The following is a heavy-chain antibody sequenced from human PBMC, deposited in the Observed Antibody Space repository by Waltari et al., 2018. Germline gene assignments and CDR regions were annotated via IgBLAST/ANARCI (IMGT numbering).Heavy chain of an antibody. CDR2: IIPILGIA. CDR3: ASATIFGVVITDY. V-gene: IGHV1-69*02. D-gene: IGHD3-3*01. CDR1: GGTFSSYT. Sequence: QVQLVQSGAEVKKPGSSVKVSCKASGGTFSSYTISWVRQAPGQGLELMGRIIPILGIANYAQKFQGRVTITADKSTSTAYMELSSLRSEDTAVYYCASATIFGVVITDYWGQGTLVTVSS. J-gene: IGHJ4*02.